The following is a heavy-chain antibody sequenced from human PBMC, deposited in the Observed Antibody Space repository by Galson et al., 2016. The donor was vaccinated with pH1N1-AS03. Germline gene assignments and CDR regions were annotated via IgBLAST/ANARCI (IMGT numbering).Heavy chain of an antibody. V-gene: IGHV3-30*18. J-gene: IGHJ4*02. Sequence: SLRLSCAASAFIFSNYGMHWVRQAPGKGLEWVAVISYDGTNKFYADSVKGRFTISRDNSKNTLYLQMNSLRAEDTAVYYCAKDIIIVGASLTCGYFDYWGQGTLVTVSS. CDR2: ISYDGTNK. CDR1: AFIFSNYG. CDR3: AKDIIIVGASLTCGYFDY. D-gene: IGHD1-26*01.